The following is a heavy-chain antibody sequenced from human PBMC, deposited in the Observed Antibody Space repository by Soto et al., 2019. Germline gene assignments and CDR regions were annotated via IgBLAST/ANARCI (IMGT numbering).Heavy chain of an antibody. J-gene: IGHJ6*02. CDR3: ARSAMAGDYYYYGMDV. D-gene: IGHD6-19*01. Sequence: ASVKVSCRASGYTFSSYGITWVRQAPGQGLEWMGWISVYSGKTSYAQKLQDRVTMSTDTSTSTAYMELRSLRSDDTAFYYCARSAMAGDYYYYGMDVWGRGTTVTVSS. CDR2: ISVYSGKT. CDR1: GYTFSSYG. V-gene: IGHV1-18*04.